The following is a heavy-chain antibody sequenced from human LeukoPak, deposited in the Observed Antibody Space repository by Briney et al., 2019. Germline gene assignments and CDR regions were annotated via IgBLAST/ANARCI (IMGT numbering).Heavy chain of an antibody. D-gene: IGHD6-19*01. Sequence: SETLSLTCAVPGGSISSSNWWSWVRQPPGKGLEWIGEIYHSGSTNYNPSLKSRVTISVDKSKNQFSLKLSSVTAADTAVYYCARTPRGIAVAANEPFDYWGQGTLVTVSS. CDR1: GGSISSSNW. CDR2: IYHSGST. J-gene: IGHJ4*02. CDR3: ARTPRGIAVAANEPFDY. V-gene: IGHV4-4*02.